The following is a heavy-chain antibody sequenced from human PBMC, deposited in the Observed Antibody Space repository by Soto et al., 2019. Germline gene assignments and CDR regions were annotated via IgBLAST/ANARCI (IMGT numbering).Heavy chain of an antibody. D-gene: IGHD6-13*01. CDR1: GGTFSSYA. CDR3: ARLYSIAAAGAVDY. V-gene: IGHV1-69*12. Sequence: QVQLVQSGAEVKKPGSSVKVSCKASGGTFSSYAISWVRQAPGRGLEWMGGIIPIFGTANYAQKFQGRVTITADESTSTAYMELSSLRSEDTAVYYCARLYSIAAAGAVDYWGQGTLVTVSS. CDR2: IIPIFGTA. J-gene: IGHJ4*02.